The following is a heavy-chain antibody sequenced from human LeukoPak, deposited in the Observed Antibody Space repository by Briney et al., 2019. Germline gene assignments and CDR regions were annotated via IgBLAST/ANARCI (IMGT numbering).Heavy chain of an antibody. J-gene: IGHJ4*02. Sequence: QSGGSLRLSCAASGFTFDDYAMHWVRQAPGKGLEWVSGISWNSGSIGYADSVKGRFTISRDNAKNSLYLQMNSLRAEDTALYYCAKDIGEGVPAAIIAPAFDYWGQGTLVTVSS. CDR2: ISWNSGSI. CDR1: GFTFDDYA. CDR3: AKDIGEGVPAAIIAPAFDY. V-gene: IGHV3-9*01. D-gene: IGHD2-2*01.